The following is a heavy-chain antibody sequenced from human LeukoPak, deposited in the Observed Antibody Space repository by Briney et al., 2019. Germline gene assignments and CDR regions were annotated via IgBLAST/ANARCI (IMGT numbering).Heavy chain of an antibody. CDR2: ISYDGSNK. V-gene: IGHV3-30-3*01. D-gene: IGHD3-22*01. Sequence: GGSLRLSCAASGFTFSSYAMHWVRQAPGKGLEWGAVISYDGSNKYYADSVKGRFTISRDNSKNTLYLQMNSLRAEDTAVYYCARDRYYDSSGYYHFDYWGQGTLVTVSS. J-gene: IGHJ4*02. CDR1: GFTFSSYA. CDR3: ARDRYYDSSGYYHFDY.